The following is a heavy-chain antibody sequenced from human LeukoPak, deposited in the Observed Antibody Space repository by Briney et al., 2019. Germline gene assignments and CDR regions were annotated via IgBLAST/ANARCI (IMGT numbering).Heavy chain of an antibody. CDR1: GYTLTELS. D-gene: IGHD4-23*01. CDR2: FDPEDGET. V-gene: IGHV1-24*01. J-gene: IGHJ4*02. CDR3: ARDPAGGTKLPYFDY. Sequence: ASVKVSCKVSGYTLTELSMHWVRQAPGKGLEWMGGFDPEDGETIYAQKFQGRVTMTEDTSTDTAYMELSSLRSEDTAVYYCARDPAGGTKLPYFDYWGQGTLVTVSS.